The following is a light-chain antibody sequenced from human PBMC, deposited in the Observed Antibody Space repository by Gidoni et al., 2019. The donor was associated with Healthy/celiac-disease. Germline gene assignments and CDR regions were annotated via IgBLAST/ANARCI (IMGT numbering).Light chain of an antibody. CDR1: KSISSY. CDR2: AAS. CDR3: QQSYSTPYT. Sequence: MTQYPSSLSASVGDRVTITCRASKSISSYLTWYQQKPGKALKLLIYAASSLQSGVPSRFSCSGSCTDFTLTISSLQPEDFATYYCQQSYSTPYTFXQXTKLEIK. V-gene: IGKV1-39*01. J-gene: IGKJ2*01.